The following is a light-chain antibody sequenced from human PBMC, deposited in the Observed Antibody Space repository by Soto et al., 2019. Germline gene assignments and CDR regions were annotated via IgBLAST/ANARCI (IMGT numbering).Light chain of an antibody. CDR2: EVS. CDR3: MQSTQLPPT. CDR1: KSLLHRAGETF. V-gene: IGKV2D-29*01. J-gene: IGKJ5*01. Sequence: VMTQTPLSLSVTPGQPASISCKSSKSLLHRAGETFLFWYLQKPGQPPQLLIYEVSNRYSGVPDRFSGSGARTDFTLEISRVEAEGVGIYYCMQSTQLPPTFGQGTRPGIK.